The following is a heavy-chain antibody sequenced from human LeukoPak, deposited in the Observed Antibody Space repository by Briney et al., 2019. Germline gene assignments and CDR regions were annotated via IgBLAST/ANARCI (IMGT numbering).Heavy chain of an antibody. CDR3: SSLRGSSSQYYQH. D-gene: IGHD6-13*01. J-gene: IGHJ1*01. Sequence: GGSLRLSCAASGFSFINAWMSWVRQAPGKGLEWVGRITSKIDGGTTDYAATVKGRFTISRDDSKDTLYLQMDSLQTEDTAVYYCSSLRGSSSQYYQHWGPGTLVTVSS. CDR1: GFSFINAW. CDR2: ITSKIDGGTT. V-gene: IGHV3-15*01.